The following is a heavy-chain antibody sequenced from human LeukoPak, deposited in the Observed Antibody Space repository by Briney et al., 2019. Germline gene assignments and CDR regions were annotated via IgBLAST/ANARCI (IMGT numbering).Heavy chain of an antibody. CDR2: MSWNSGSI. V-gene: IGHV3-9*01. D-gene: IGHD6-19*01. CDR3: ARGSGWLHDC. J-gene: IGHJ4*02. Sequence: PGGSLRLSCAASGFTFGDYAMHWVRQAPGKGLEWVSGMSWNSGSIAYADSVKGRFTISRDNAKNSVYLQMNRLRDEDTAVYHCARGSGWLHDCWGQGTLVTVSS. CDR1: GFTFGDYA.